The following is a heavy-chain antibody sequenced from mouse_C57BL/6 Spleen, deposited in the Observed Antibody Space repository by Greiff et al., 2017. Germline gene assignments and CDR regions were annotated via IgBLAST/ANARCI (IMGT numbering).Heavy chain of an antibody. CDR3: TREVPLTGFDY. J-gene: IGHJ2*01. Sequence: QVQLQQSGPELVKPGASVKISCKASGYAFSSSWMNWVKQRPGKGLEWIGRIYPGDGDTNYNGKFKGKAKLTAVTSASTAYMELSSLTNEDSAVYYCTREVPLTGFDYWGQGTTLTVSS. V-gene: IGHV1-82*01. D-gene: IGHD4-1*01. CDR1: GYAFSSSW. CDR2: IYPGDGDT.